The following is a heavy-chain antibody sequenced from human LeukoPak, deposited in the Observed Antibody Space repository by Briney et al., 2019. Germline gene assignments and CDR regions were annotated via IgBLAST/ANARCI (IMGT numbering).Heavy chain of an antibody. D-gene: IGHD6-13*01. Sequence: GGSLRLSCAASGFTFSSYWMSWVRQAPGKGLEWVANIKQDGSEKYYVDSVKGRFTISRDNAKNSLYLQINSLRAEDTAVYYCARGYIAAAGTIDYWGQGTLVTVSS. J-gene: IGHJ4*02. V-gene: IGHV3-7*01. CDR1: GFTFSSYW. CDR3: ARGYIAAAGTIDY. CDR2: IKQDGSEK.